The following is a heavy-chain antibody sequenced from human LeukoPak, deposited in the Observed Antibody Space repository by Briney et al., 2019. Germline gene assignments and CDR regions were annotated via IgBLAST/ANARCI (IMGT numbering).Heavy chain of an antibody. Sequence: GASVKVSCKASGYTFTSYGISWVRQAPGQGLEWMGWTSAHNDDTNYAETLQGRLTMTTDISTSTAYMELTSLRSDDTAFYYCARDWDSRNNYFDPWGQGTLVTVSA. CDR2: TSAHNDDT. J-gene: IGHJ5*02. CDR1: GYTFTSYG. V-gene: IGHV1-18*01. D-gene: IGHD1-26*01. CDR3: ARDWDSRNNYFDP.